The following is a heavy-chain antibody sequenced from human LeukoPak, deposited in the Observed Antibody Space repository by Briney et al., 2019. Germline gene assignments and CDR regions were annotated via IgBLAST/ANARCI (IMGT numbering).Heavy chain of an antibody. CDR1: GFTFSSYG. CDR3: AKVGRRLDYFDY. CDR2: IRYDGSNK. J-gene: IGHJ4*02. Sequence: GGSLRLSCAASGFTFSSYGMHWVRQAPGKGLEWVPFIRYDGSNKYYADSVKGRFTISRDNSKNTLYLQMNSLRAEDTAVYYCAKVGRRLDYFDYWGQGTLVTVSS. D-gene: IGHD3-16*01. V-gene: IGHV3-30*02.